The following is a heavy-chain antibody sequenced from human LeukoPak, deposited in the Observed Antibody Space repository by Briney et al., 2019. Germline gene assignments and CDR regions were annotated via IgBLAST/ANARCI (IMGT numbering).Heavy chain of an antibody. CDR1: GGTFSSYA. CDR2: IIPIFGTA. Sequence: ASVKVSCKASGGTFSSYAISWVRQASGQGLEWMGRIIPIFGTANYAQKFQGRVTITTDESTSTAYMELSSLRSEDTAVYYCATNRQIMILGVVIMPAFDIWGQGSMVTVSS. CDR3: ATNRQIMILGVVIMPAFDI. J-gene: IGHJ3*02. V-gene: IGHV1-69*05. D-gene: IGHD3-3*01.